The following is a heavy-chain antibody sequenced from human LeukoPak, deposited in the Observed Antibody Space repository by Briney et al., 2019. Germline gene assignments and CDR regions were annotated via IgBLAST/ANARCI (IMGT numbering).Heavy chain of an antibody. CDR3: ARVPIRGYSYGAGAFDI. CDR1: GGSISSYY. V-gene: IGHV4-59*01. CDR2: IYYSGST. D-gene: IGHD5-18*01. J-gene: IGHJ3*02. Sequence: SETLSLTCTVSGGSISSYYWSWIRQPPGKGLEWIGYIYYSGSTNYNPSLKSRVTISVDTSKNQFSLKLSSVTAADTAVYYCARVPIRGYSYGAGAFDIWGQGTMVTASS.